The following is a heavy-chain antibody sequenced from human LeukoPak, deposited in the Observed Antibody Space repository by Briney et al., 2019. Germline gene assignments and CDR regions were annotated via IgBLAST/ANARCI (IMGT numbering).Heavy chain of an antibody. CDR3: ARDRQYYGSGSYWRNWFDP. D-gene: IGHD3-10*01. CDR2: IYSSGST. J-gene: IGHJ5*02. Sequence: SETLSLTCTVSGGSISSGSYYWSWIRQPAGKELEWIGRIYSSGSTNYNPSLKSRVTISVDTSKNQFSLKLNSVTAADTAVYYCARDRQYYGSGSYWRNWFDPWGQGTLVTVSS. V-gene: IGHV4-61*02. CDR1: GGSISSGSYY.